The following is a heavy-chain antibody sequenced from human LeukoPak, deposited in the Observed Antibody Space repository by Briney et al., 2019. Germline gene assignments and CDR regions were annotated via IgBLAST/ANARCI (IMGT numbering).Heavy chain of an antibody. CDR1: GGSISSGGYY. CDR2: IYYSGST. V-gene: IGHV4-31*03. D-gene: IGHD1-1*01. J-gene: IGHJ4*02. Sequence: KPSQTLSLTCTVSGGSISSGGYYWSWIRQHPGKGLEWIGYIYYSGSTYYNPSLKSRVTISVDTSKNQFSPKLSSVTAADTAVYYCARENDPGGFDYWGQGTLVTVSS. CDR3: ARENDPGGFDY.